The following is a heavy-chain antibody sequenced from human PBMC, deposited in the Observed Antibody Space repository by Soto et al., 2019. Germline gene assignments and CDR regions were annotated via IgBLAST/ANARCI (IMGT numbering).Heavy chain of an antibody. CDR2: ISAYNGNT. CDR1: GYTFASYG. J-gene: IGHJ4*02. CDR3: ARGAYYDSSGYDDY. V-gene: IGHV1-18*01. Sequence: ASVKVSCKASGYTFASYGISWVRQAPGQGLEWMGWISAYNGNTNYAQKLQGRVTMTTDTSTSTAYMELRSLRSDDTAVYYCARGAYYDSSGYDDYWGQGTLVTVSS. D-gene: IGHD3-22*01.